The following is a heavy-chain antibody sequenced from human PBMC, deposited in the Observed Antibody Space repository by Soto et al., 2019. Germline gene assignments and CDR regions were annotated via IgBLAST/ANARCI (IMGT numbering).Heavy chain of an antibody. CDR2: IPPSSGRT. D-gene: IGHD1-26*01. Sequence: QVQLVQSGAEVREPGASVKVSCKASGYSFTGLDINWVRQTTGQGLEWMGWIPPSSGRTGYAQKFQGRVTMTRDTSINTAYMELSSLTSDDTAFYYCARGVTAGVDYWGQGTLVTVSS. V-gene: IGHV1-8*01. CDR3: ARGVTAGVDY. CDR1: GYSFTGLD. J-gene: IGHJ4*02.